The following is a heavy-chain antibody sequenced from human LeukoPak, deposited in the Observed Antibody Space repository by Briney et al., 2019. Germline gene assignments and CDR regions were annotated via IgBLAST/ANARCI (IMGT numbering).Heavy chain of an antibody. V-gene: IGHV1-69*02. D-gene: IGHD3-22*01. CDR1: GGTFSSYI. CDR3: ARSQDSSGYYYHYYYMDV. Sequence: SVKVSCKASGGTFSSYIISWVRQAPGQGLEWMGRIIPILGIANYAQKFQGRVTITANKSTSTAYMELSSLRAEDTAVYYCARSQDSSGYYYHYYYMDVWGKGTTVTVSS. J-gene: IGHJ6*03. CDR2: IIPILGIA.